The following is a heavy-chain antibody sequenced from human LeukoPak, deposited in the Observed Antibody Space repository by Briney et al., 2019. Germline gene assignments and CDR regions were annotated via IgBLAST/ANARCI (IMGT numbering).Heavy chain of an antibody. D-gene: IGHD3-10*01. CDR3: AGDYGSGSYRSDY. V-gene: IGHV4-59*12. J-gene: IGHJ4*02. Sequence: SETLSLTCTVSGGSLSSYSWSWVRQPPGRGLEWIGYIYYSGNTIYNPSLKSRVTMSLDTSKNQFSLKLSSVTAADTAVYYCAGDYGSGSYRSDYWGQGILVTVSS. CDR2: IYYSGNT. CDR1: GGSLSSYS.